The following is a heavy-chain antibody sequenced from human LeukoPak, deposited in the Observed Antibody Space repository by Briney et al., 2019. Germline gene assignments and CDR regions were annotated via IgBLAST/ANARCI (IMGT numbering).Heavy chain of an antibody. CDR3: AKGSRRVVPATIRPTTPTPFDH. J-gene: IGHJ4*02. CDR1: GGSFSNYY. D-gene: IGHD2-2*02. Sequence: SETLSLTCAVYGGSFSNYYWSWIRQSPGKGLEWIGEINHSGSTSYNPSLKSRVTISVDTSKNHFSLSLSSVTAADTAVYYCAKGSRRVVPATIRPTTPTPFDHWGQGTLVTVSS. V-gene: IGHV4-34*01. CDR2: INHSGST.